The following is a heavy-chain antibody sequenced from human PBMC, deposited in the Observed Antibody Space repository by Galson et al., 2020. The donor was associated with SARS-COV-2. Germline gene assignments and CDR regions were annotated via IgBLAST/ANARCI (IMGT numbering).Heavy chain of an antibody. V-gene: IGHV3-33*01. J-gene: IGHJ6*02. CDR3: ARDLPIYDHPFAVVVVPCGMDV. D-gene: IGHD2-2*01. Sequence: GGSLRLSCAASGFTFSRYGMHWVRQAPGKGLEWVAVIWYDGSNKYYADSVKGRFTISRDNSKNTLYLQMNSLRAEDTAVYYCARDLPIYDHPFAVVVVPCGMDVWGQGTTVTVSS. CDR1: GFTFSRYG. CDR2: IWYDGSNK.